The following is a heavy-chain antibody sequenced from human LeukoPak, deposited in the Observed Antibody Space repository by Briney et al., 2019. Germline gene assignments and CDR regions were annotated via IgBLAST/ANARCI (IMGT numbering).Heavy chain of an antibody. V-gene: IGHV4-59*12. Sequence: SETLSLTCTVPGGSISSYYWSWIRQPPGKGLEWIGYIYYSGSTNYNPSLKSRVTISVDTSKNQFSLKLSSVTAADTAVYYCARGSLRYSSSWLIDYWGQGTLVTVSS. CDR1: GGSISSYY. CDR2: IYYSGST. D-gene: IGHD6-13*01. CDR3: ARGSLRYSSSWLIDY. J-gene: IGHJ4*02.